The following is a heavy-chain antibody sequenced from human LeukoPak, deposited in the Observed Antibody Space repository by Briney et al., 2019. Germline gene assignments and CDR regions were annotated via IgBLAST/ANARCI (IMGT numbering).Heavy chain of an antibody. CDR3: ARDSPWYYDYGSSGYYN. CDR1: GYTFTSYG. CDR2: ISAYNGNT. D-gene: IGHD3-22*01. Sequence: ASVKVSCKASGYTFTSYGISWVRQAPGQGLEWMGWISAYNGNTNYAQKLQGRVTMTTDTSTSTAYMELRSLRSDDTAVYYCARDSPWYYDYGSSGYYNWGQGTLVTVSS. V-gene: IGHV1-18*01. J-gene: IGHJ4*02.